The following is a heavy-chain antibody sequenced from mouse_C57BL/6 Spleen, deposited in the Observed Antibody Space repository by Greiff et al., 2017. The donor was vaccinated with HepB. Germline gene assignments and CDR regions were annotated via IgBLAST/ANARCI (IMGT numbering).Heavy chain of an antibody. Sequence: EVKLQESGPGMVKPSQSLSLTCTVTGYSITSGYDWHWIRHFPGNKLEWMGYISYSGSTNYNPSLKSRISITHDTSKNHFFLKLNSVTTEDTATYYCARGSNSWFAYWGQGTLVTVSA. CDR2: ISYSGST. J-gene: IGHJ3*01. CDR1: GYSITSGYD. CDR3: ARGSNSWFAY. D-gene: IGHD2-5*01. V-gene: IGHV3-1*01.